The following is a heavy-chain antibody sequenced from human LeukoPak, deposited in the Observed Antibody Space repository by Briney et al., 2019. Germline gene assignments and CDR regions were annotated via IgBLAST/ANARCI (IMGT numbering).Heavy chain of an antibody. V-gene: IGHV1-2*02. CDR2: INPNSGGT. CDR3: ARDRDYSSTDAFDI. Sequence: ASVTVSCKASGYTFTGYYMHWVRPAPGQGLEWMGWINPNSGGTNYAQKFQGRVTMTRDTSISTAYMELSRLRSDDTAVYYCARDRDYSSTDAFDIWGQGTMVTVSS. J-gene: IGHJ3*02. D-gene: IGHD4-11*01. CDR1: GYTFTGYY.